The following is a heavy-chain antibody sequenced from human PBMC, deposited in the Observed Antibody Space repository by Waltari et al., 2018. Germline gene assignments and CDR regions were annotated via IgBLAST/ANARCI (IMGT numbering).Heavy chain of an antibody. CDR3: ARGRSYYGSGSYYNGCFDY. CDR1: GYTFTSYA. Sequence: QVQLVQSGAEVKKPGASVKVSCKASGYTFTSYAMHWVRQAPGQRLEWMGWINAGNGNTKYSQEFQGRVTITRDTSASTAYMELSSLRSEDMAGYYCARGRSYYGSGSYYNGCFDYWGQGTLVTVSS. J-gene: IGHJ4*02. V-gene: IGHV1-3*03. D-gene: IGHD3-10*01. CDR2: INAGNGNT.